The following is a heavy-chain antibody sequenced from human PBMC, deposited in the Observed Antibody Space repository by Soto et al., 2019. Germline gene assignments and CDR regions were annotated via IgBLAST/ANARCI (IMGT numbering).Heavy chain of an antibody. CDR2: ISGSGSSR. V-gene: IGHV3-23*01. CDR1: GFTFSSYA. Sequence: GGSLRVSCAASGFTFSSYAMSWVRQAPGKGLEWVSAISGSGSSRYYADSVKGRFTISRDNSKNTLYLQMNSLRAEDTAVYYCAKDLLQQQVCPYFYYDGGMDDWGQGTTVTVSS. J-gene: IGHJ6*02. CDR3: AKDLLQQQVCPYFYYDGGMDD. D-gene: IGHD6-13*01.